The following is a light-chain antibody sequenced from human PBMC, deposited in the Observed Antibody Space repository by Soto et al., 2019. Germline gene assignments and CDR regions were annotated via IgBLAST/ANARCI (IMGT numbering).Light chain of an antibody. V-gene: IGLV2-14*01. Sequence: QSALTQPASVSGSPGQSIAISCTGTSSDVGGYNYVSWYQQHPGKAPTVMIYDVSNRPSGVSNRFSGSKSGNTASLTISGLQADGEADYYCSSYTSSSTYVFGTGTKVTVL. J-gene: IGLJ1*01. CDR3: SSYTSSSTYV. CDR2: DVS. CDR1: SSDVGGYNY.